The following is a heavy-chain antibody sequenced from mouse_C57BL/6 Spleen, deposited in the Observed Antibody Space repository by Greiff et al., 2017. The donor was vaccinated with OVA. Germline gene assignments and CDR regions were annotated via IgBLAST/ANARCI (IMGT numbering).Heavy chain of an antibody. CDR2: IDPSASYT. CDR3: ARGLRRIGYFDV. CDR1: GYTFTSYW. Sequence: QVQLQQPGAALVLPGASVKLSCKASGYTFTSYWMHWVKQRPGQGLEWIGEIDPSASYTNYNQKFKGKSTLTVDTSSSTAYMQLSSLTSEDSAVDYCARGLRRIGYFDVWGTGTTGTVSS. V-gene: IGHV1-69*01. D-gene: IGHD2-4*01. J-gene: IGHJ1*03.